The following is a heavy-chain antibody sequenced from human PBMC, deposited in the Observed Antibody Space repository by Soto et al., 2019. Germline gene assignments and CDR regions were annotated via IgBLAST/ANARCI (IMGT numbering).Heavy chain of an antibody. V-gene: IGHV3-33*01. Sequence: GGSLRLSCAASGFTFSSYGMHWVRQAPGKGLEWVAVIWYDGSNKYYADSVKGRFTISRDNSKNTLYLQMNSLRAEDTAVYYCARDYCSSTSCYDYYYYYMDVWGKGTTVTVSS. D-gene: IGHD2-2*01. CDR1: GFTFSSYG. J-gene: IGHJ6*03. CDR2: IWYDGSNK. CDR3: ARDYCSSTSCYDYYYYYMDV.